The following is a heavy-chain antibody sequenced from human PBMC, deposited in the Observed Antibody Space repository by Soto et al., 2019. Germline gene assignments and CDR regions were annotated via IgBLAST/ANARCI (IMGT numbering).Heavy chain of an antibody. CDR1: GFTFSNYG. V-gene: IGHV3-33*01. CDR2: IWNDGSSR. J-gene: IGHJ4*02. CDR3: ARPDIVAAIGGALDC. D-gene: IGHD5-12*01. Sequence: QVQLVESGGGVVQPGRSLRLSCEASGFTFSNYGMHWVRQAPGKGLEWVAVIWNDGSSRYYADSVKGRFTISRDNSKKTLFLQKNKLRAEGTAVYYCARPDIVAAIGGALDCWGQGTLVTVSS.